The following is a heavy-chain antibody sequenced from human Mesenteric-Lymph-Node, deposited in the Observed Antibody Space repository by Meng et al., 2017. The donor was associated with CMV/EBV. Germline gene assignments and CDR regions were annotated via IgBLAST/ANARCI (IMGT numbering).Heavy chain of an antibody. CDR3: ARDGYDHTGAALNADLENY. V-gene: IGHV1-18*01. D-gene: IGHD5-12*01. J-gene: IGHJ4*02. Sequence: FTSYGISWVRQAPGQGLEWMGWISAYNGNTNYAQKLQGRVTTTTDTSTSTAHMELRSLRSDDTAVYYCARDGYDHTGAALNADLENYRGQGTLVTVSS. CDR2: ISAYNGNT. CDR1: FTSYG.